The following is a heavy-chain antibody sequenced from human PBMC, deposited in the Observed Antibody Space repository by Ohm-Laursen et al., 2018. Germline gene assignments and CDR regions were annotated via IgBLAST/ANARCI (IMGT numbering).Heavy chain of an antibody. CDR1: GGSISSYY. V-gene: IGHV4-59*08. J-gene: IGHJ6*02. CDR2: IYYTGST. D-gene: IGHD6-19*01. Sequence: SDTLSLTCTVSGGSISSYYWSWIRQPAGKELEWIGYIYYTGSTNYTPSLKSRVTISLDTSKNQFSLRLSSVTAADTAVYYCARGGSGWSYYYYGMDVWGQGTTVTVSS. CDR3: ARGGSGWSYYYYGMDV.